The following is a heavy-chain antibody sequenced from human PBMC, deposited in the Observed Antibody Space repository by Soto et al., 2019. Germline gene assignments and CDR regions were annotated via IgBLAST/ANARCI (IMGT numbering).Heavy chain of an antibody. D-gene: IGHD2-2*01. CDR1: GFTFSSYA. J-gene: IGHJ4*02. V-gene: IGHV3-23*01. CDR2: ISGSGGST. Sequence: GGSLRLSCAASGFTFSSYAMSWVRQAPGKGREWVSAISGSGGSTYYADSGKGRFTISRDNSKNTLYLQMNSLRAEDTAVYYCAKTSYGGGENWGQGTLVTVSS. CDR3: AKTSYGGGEN.